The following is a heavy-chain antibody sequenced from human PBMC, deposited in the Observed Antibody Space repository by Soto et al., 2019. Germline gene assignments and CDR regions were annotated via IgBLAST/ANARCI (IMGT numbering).Heavy chain of an antibody. J-gene: IGHJ6*02. CDR1: VGTISVSRYY. CDR3: ARHLGDYGYEDYYGMDV. V-gene: IGHV4-39*01. Sequence: SETLSLTCIVSVGTISVSRYYSDWIRPPPGKGLGWIGSIYYSGNRYYSPSLKSRVTMSVDTSKNQFSLKLSSVTATDTAVYYCARHLGDYGYEDYYGMDVWGLGTTVT. CDR2: IYYSGNR. D-gene: IGHD4-17*01.